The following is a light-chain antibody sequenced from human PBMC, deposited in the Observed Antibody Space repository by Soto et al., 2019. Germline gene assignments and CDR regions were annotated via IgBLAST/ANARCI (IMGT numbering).Light chain of an antibody. CDR3: QVWHASTDHPYV. J-gene: IGLJ1*01. CDR2: DDS. CDR1: DIGRES. Sequence: SYELTQPPSVSVAPGQTARSTCGGNDIGRESVHWYQEKPGQAPVLVVYDDSYRPSWIPERFDGSKSGNTATLTISRVEAGDEADYYCQVWHASTDHPYVFGTGTKLTVL. V-gene: IGLV3-21*02.